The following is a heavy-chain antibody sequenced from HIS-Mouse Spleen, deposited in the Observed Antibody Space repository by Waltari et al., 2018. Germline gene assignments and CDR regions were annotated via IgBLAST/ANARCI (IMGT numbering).Heavy chain of an antibody. V-gene: IGHV4-39*07. CDR1: GGSISSSSYY. CDR3: AREIPYSSSWYDWYFDL. Sequence: QLQLQESGPGLVKPSETLSLTCTVSGGSISSSSYYWGWIRQPPGKGLEWIGSINYSGGTYDKPSLKSRVTMSVDTSKNQFSLKLSSVTAADTAVYYCAREIPYSSSWYDWYFDLWGRGTLVTVSS. CDR2: INYSGGT. J-gene: IGHJ2*01. D-gene: IGHD6-13*01.